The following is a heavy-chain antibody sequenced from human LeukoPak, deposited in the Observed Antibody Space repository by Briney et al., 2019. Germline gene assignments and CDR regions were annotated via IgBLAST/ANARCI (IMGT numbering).Heavy chain of an antibody. J-gene: IGHJ6*03. CDR2: FYVGVGP. CDR3: ARMRPYDSTGYSPGHYMDV. V-gene: IGHV4-4*07. CDR1: GGPMYSYY. Sequence: SETLSLTCSVSGGPMYSYYWSWIRQTAGKGLEWIGRFYVGVGPNYNPSLKGRVTMSVDTSKNQFVLKLSAVTAADTAVYYCARMRPYDSTGYSPGHYMDVWGKGTTVTVYS. D-gene: IGHD3-22*01.